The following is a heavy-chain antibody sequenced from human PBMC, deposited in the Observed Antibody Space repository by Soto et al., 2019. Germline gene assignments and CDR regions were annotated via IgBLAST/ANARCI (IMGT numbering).Heavy chain of an antibody. CDR2: IWYDGSNK. Sequence: LSLTCAASGFTFSSYGMHWVRQAPGKGLEWVAVIWYDGSNKYYADSVKGRFTISRDNSKNTLYLQMNSLRAEDTAVYYCARERADGSLNFDYWGQGTLVTVSS. J-gene: IGHJ4*02. D-gene: IGHD6-13*01. V-gene: IGHV3-33*01. CDR1: GFTFSSYG. CDR3: ARERADGSLNFDY.